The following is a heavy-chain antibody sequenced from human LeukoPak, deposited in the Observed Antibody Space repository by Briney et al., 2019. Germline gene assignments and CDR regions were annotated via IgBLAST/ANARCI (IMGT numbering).Heavy chain of an antibody. CDR1: GFTFSSYW. CDR3: AGHFGAWHYFDY. D-gene: IGHD3-3*01. CDR2: IKQDGSEK. V-gene: IGHV3-7*01. Sequence: GGSLRLSCAASGFTFSSYWMSWVRQAPGKGLEWVANIKQDGSEKSYVDSVKGRVTISRDNAKKSLYLQMNSLRAEDTAVYYCAGHFGAWHYFDYWGQGTLVTVSS. J-gene: IGHJ4*02.